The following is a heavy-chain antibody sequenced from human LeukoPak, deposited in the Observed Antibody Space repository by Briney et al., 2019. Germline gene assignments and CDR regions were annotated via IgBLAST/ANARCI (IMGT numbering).Heavy chain of an antibody. V-gene: IGHV1-18*01. CDR3: ARDNARERAAAGDY. CDR2: ISAYNGNT. CDR1: GYTCTRYG. J-gene: IGHJ4*02. D-gene: IGHD6-13*01. Sequence: ASVRVSCKASGYTCTRYGISEVRQAAGQGLEWMGWISAYNGNTNYAQKLQGRVTMTTDTSTSTAYMELRSLRSDDTAVYYCARDNARERAAAGDYWGQGTLVTVSS.